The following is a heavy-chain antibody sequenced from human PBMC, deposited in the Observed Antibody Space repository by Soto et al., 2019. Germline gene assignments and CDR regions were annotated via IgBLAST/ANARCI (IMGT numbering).Heavy chain of an antibody. CDR1: GFTFSSYG. CDR3: AKGPLWALPYYYGMDV. V-gene: IGHV3-30*18. D-gene: IGHD3-10*01. J-gene: IGHJ6*02. Sequence: GGSLRLSCAASGFTFSSYGMHWVRQAPGKGLEWVAVISYDGSNKYYADSVKGRFTISRDNSKNTLYLQMNSLRAEDTAVYYCAKGPLWALPYYYGMDVWGQGTTVTVSS. CDR2: ISYDGSNK.